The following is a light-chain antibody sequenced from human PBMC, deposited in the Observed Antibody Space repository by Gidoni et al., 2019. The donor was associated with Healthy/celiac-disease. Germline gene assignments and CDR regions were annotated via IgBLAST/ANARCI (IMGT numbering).Light chain of an antibody. CDR1: QSISSW. CDR3: QQYNSYSPSWT. V-gene: IGKV1-5*01. J-gene: IGKJ1*01. CDR2: DAS. Sequence: DIQMTQSPSTLSASVGDRVPITCRASQSISSWLAWYQQKPGKAPKLLLYDASSLESGVPSRFSGSGSGTEFTLTISSLQPDDFATYYCQQYNSYSPSWTFGQGTKVEIK.